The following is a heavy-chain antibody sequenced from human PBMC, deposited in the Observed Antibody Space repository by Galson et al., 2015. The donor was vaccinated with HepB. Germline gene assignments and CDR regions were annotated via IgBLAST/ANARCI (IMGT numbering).Heavy chain of an antibody. CDR2: ISGSGDNT. CDR1: GFTFSSYE. J-gene: IGHJ4*02. Sequence: SLRLSCAASGFTFSSYEMNWVRQAPGKGLEWVSGISGSGDNTYYADSVKGRFTISRDNSKNTLYLQMNSLRAEDTAVYYCAKDRGVVVVVAANYWGQGTLVTVSS. D-gene: IGHD2-15*01. CDR3: AKDRGVVVVVAANY. V-gene: IGHV3-23*01.